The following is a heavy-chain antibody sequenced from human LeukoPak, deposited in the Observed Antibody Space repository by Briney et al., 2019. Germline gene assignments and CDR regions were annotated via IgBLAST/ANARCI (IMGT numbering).Heavy chain of an antibody. J-gene: IGHJ4*02. CDR3: ARGTVEMATIYY. V-gene: IGHV3-74*01. CDR2: INTDGSRI. D-gene: IGHD5-24*01. Sequence: GGSLRLSCAASGFTFSSYWMHWVRQAPGKGLVWVSRINTDGSRISYADSVKGRFTISRDNAKNTLYLQMNSLRAEDTAVYYCARGTVEMATIYYWGQGTLVTVSS. CDR1: GFTFSSYW.